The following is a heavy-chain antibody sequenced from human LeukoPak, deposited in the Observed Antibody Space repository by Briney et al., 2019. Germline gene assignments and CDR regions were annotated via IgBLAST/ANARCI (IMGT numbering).Heavy chain of an antibody. CDR3: ARARDSGAGARVYFQH. Sequence: SVKVSCKASGGTFSSYAISWVRQAPGQGLEWMGGIIPIFGTANYAQKFQGKVTITADESTSTAYMELSSLRSEDTAVYYCARARDSGAGARVYFQHWGQGTLVTVSS. D-gene: IGHD5-12*01. CDR2: IIPIFGTA. CDR1: GGTFSSYA. J-gene: IGHJ1*01. V-gene: IGHV1-69*13.